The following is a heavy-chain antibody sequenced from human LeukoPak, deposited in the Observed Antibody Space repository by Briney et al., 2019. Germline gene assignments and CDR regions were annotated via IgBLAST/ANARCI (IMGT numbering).Heavy chain of an antibody. D-gene: IGHD6-13*01. V-gene: IGHV3-23*01. CDR2: ITGSGDNT. J-gene: IGHJ4*02. CDR3: AKGDGSWNFDY. Sequence: PGGSLRLSCAASGFTFRLYALSWVRQVPGKGLDWVSGITGSGDNTYYADSVKGRFTISRDNSKNTLYLQMNSLRAEDTAVYYCAKGDGSWNFDYWGQGTLVTVSS. CDR1: GFTFRLYA.